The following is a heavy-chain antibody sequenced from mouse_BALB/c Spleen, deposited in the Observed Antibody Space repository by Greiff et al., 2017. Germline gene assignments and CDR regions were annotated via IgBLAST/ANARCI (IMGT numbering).Heavy chain of an antibody. CDR3: ARAYDAMDY. J-gene: IGHJ4*01. CDR2: ISSGGSYT. V-gene: IGHV5-9-4*01. Sequence: EVKLMESGGGLVKPGGSLKLSCAASGFTFSSYAMSWVRQSPEKRLEWVAEISSGGSYTYYPDTVTGRFTISRDNAKNTLYLEMSSLRSEDTAMYYCARAYDAMDYWGQGTSVTVTS. CDR1: GFTFSSYA.